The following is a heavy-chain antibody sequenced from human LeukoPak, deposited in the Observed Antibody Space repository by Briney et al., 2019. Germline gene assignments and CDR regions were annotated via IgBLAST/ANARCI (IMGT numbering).Heavy chain of an antibody. Sequence: ASVKVSCRASGYTFTGYYMHWVRQAPGQGLEWMGWINTNTGNPTYAQGFTGRFVFSLDTSVSTAYLQISSLKAEDTAVYYCASGPNWFDPWGQGTLVTVSS. J-gene: IGHJ5*02. CDR1: GYTFTGYY. V-gene: IGHV7-4-1*02. CDR2: INTNTGNP. CDR3: ASGPNWFDP.